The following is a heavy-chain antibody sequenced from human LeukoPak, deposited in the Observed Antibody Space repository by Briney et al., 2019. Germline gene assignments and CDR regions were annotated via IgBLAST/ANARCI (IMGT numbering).Heavy chain of an antibody. CDR2: MNPNSGNT. D-gene: IGHD1-7*01. CDR1: GYTFTSYD. Sequence: GASVKVSCKASGYTFTSYDINWVRQATGQGLEWMGWMNPNSGNTGYAQKFQGRVTMTRNTSISTAYMELSSLRSEDTAVYYCPRAPSITGTTPPGYWGQGTLVTVSS. CDR3: PRAPSITGTTPPGY. V-gene: IGHV1-8*01. J-gene: IGHJ4*02.